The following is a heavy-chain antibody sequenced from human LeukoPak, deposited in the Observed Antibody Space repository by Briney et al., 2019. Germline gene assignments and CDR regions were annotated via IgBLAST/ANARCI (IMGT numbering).Heavy chain of an antibody. D-gene: IGHD1-26*01. CDR1: GGPIRSSSYN. V-gene: IGHV4-39*07. Sequence: SETLSLTCTVSGGPIRSSSYNWGWIRQPPGKGLEWSGNIHYAGTTFYNPALKSRVAISVDTSKNQFSLKVSSVTAADTAVYYCARTGGSFYFYYYTDVWGKGATVTVSS. CDR2: IHYAGTT. CDR3: ARTGGSFYFYYYTDV. J-gene: IGHJ6*03.